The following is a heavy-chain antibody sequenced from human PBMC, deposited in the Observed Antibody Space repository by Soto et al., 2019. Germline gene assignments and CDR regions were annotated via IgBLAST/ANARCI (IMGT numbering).Heavy chain of an antibody. J-gene: IGHJ4*02. D-gene: IGHD3-22*01. CDR1: GFTFSSYA. CDR2: ISYDGSNK. CDR3: ASDSSGYPNY. Sequence: QVQLVESGGGVVQPGRSLRLSCAASGFTFSSYAMHWVRQAPGKGLEWVAVISYDGSNKYYADSVKGRFTISRDNSKNTLYLQMNSLRAEDTAVYYCASDSSGYPNYWGQGTLVTVSS. V-gene: IGHV3-30-3*01.